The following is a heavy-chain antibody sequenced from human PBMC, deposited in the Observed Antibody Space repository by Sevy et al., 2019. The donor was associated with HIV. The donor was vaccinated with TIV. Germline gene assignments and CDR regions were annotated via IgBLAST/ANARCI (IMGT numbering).Heavy chain of an antibody. CDR1: GFNFINYG. CDR2: ISGSGDTT. V-gene: IGHV3-23*01. D-gene: IGHD2-15*01. Sequence: GGSLRLSCAASGFNFINYGMSWVRQAPGKGLEWVSVISGSGDTTNYADSVKGRFVISRDNSKNTMYLQLNSLRAEDTAVYYCAKDIRVALVVPSPGYGMDFWGHGTSVTVSS. J-gene: IGHJ6*02. CDR3: AKDIRVALVVPSPGYGMDF.